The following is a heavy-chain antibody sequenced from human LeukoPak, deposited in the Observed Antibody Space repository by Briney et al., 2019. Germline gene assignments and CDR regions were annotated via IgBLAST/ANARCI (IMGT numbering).Heavy chain of an antibody. V-gene: IGHV3-23*01. Sequence: GGSLRLSCAASGFNFSNYAMTWLRQAPGKGLEWVSGVTGSSSNTYYADSVKGRFTISRDNSKNMLYLEMNSLRVEDTAIYYCAKDRSSSTSCSNYWGRGTLVTVSS. CDR3: AKDRSSSTSCSNY. CDR1: GFNFSNYA. J-gene: IGHJ4*02. D-gene: IGHD2-2*01. CDR2: VTGSSSNT.